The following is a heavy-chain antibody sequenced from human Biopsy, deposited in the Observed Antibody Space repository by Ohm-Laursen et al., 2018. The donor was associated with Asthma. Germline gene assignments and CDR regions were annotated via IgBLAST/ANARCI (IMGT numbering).Heavy chain of an antibody. CDR1: GGSGGYMKSGNYY. CDR2: IYYSGTT. CDR3: VRGSSIWHNGPFHYYYALDV. D-gene: IGHD3-3*02. V-gene: IGHV4-39*01. J-gene: IGHJ6*02. Sequence: SDTLSLTCSLSGGSGGYMKSGNYYWGWIRQPPGKGLEWIGSIYYSGTTYYNPSLKSRVTVSADIFKNQFSLILTSVTGADTALYYCVRGSSIWHNGPFHYYYALDVWGQGTPVTVSS.